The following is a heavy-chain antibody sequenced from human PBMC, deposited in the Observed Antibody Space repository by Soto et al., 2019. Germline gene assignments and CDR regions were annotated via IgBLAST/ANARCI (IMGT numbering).Heavy chain of an antibody. J-gene: IGHJ3*02. CDR2: IGTAGDT. D-gene: IGHD4-17*01. CDR3: ARAGVYGSFDI. Sequence: GGSLRLSCAASGFTFSSYDMHWVRQATGKGLEWVSAIGTAGDTYYPGSVKGRFTISIENAKNSLYLQMNSLRAGDTAVYYCARAGVYGSFDIWGQGTMVTVSS. CDR1: GFTFSSYD. V-gene: IGHV3-13*01.